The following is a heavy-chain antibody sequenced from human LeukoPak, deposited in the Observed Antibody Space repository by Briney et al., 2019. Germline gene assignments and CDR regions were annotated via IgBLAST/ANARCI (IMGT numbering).Heavy chain of an antibody. J-gene: IGHJ6*02. CDR2: IYYSGST. CDR1: GGSISSYY. D-gene: IGHD3-22*01. Sequence: PSETLSLTCTVSGGSISSYYWSWIRQPLGKGLEWIGYIYYSGSTNYNPSLKSRVTISVDTSKNQFSLKLSSVTAADTAVYYCARMHSGYYYFYYYGMDVWGQGTTVTVSS. V-gene: IGHV4-59*01. CDR3: ARMHSGYYYFYYYGMDV.